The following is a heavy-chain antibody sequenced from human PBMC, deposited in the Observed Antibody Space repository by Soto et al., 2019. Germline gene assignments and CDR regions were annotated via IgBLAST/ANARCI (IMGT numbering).Heavy chain of an antibody. D-gene: IGHD6-13*01. J-gene: IGHJ4*02. CDR2: IWYDGSTK. Sequence: QVQLVESGGGVVQPGRSLRLSCAASGFTFSSYAMHWVRQAPGKGLEWVANIWYDGSTKYYGDSVTGRFTISRDNSKNTVSLQMNNVRGDDTAMYYCTGVASSSSWYGPHFESWGQGTLVTVSS. CDR1: GFTFSSYA. V-gene: IGHV3-33*01. CDR3: TGVASSSSWYGPHFES.